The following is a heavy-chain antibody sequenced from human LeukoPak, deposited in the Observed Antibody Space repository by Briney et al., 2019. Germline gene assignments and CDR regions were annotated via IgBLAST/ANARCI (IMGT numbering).Heavy chain of an antibody. V-gene: IGHV1-24*01. J-gene: IGHJ4*02. CDR2: FDPEDGES. CDR3: TLGILAATTLFDY. D-gene: IGHD5-12*01. Sequence: ASVKVSCKVSGYTLSDLAMHWVRQAPGKGLEWLGGFDPEDGESIYPQKFQGRVTMTEDTSTDTAYMELRRLTSEDTAIYYCTLGILAATTLFDYWGQGTLVTVSS. CDR1: GYTLSDLA.